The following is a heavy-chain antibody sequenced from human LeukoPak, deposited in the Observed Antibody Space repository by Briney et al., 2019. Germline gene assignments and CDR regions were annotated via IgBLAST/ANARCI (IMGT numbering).Heavy chain of an antibody. CDR1: GFTFSSYG. CDR2: ISYDGSNK. CDR3: AKDLGAATTYNWFDP. V-gene: IGHV3-30*18. D-gene: IGHD2-15*01. J-gene: IGHJ5*02. Sequence: PGRSLRLSCAASGFTFSSYGMHWVRQAPGKGLEWVAVISYDGSNKYYADSVKGRFTTSRDNSKNTLYLQMNSLRAEDTAVYYCAKDLGAATTYNWFDPWGQGTLVTVSS.